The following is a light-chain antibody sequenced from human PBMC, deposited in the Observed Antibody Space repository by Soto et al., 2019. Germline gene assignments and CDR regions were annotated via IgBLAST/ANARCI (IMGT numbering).Light chain of an antibody. CDR1: SGDIGGYDY. CDR2: DVR. Sequence: QSALTQPASVSGSPGQSITISCTGTSGDIGGYDYVSWYQQHPGKAPKLMIFDVRNRPSGVSNRFSGSKSGNTASLTISGLQAEDEADYYCSSYTSISNVIFGGGTKLTVL. J-gene: IGLJ2*01. V-gene: IGLV2-14*01. CDR3: SSYTSISNVI.